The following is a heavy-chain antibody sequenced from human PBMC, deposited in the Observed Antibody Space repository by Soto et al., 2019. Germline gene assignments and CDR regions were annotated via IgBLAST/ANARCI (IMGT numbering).Heavy chain of an antibody. J-gene: IGHJ5*02. CDR1: GGSMITGYYS. CDR3: SRGVLTMIRVVLRGNWFDP. V-gene: IGHV4-30-2*01. Sequence: QLHLQESGSGQVKPSQTLSLTCAVSGGSMITGYYSWSWIRQPPGKGLEWIGSIFLSGSTEYDPSLKRRVTLSLDKSRIQFSLELTTVTGADTSVYFWSRGVLTMIRVVLRGNWFDPWCHGTLVTVSA. D-gene: IGHD3-10*01. CDR2: IFLSGST.